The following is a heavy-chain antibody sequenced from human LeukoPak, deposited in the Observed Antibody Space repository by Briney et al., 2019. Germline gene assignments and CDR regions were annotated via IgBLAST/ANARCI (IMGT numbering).Heavy chain of an antibody. CDR3: ARAEGSGSSFDY. V-gene: IGHV3-21*01. CDR1: GFPFGSFS. D-gene: IGHD3-10*01. Sequence: PGGSLRLSCVASGFPFGSFSTNWVRQAPGKGLEWVSSISSSSTYIYYADSVKGRFTISRDNAKNSLYLQMNSLRVEDTAVYYCARAEGSGSSFDYWGQGTLVTVSS. CDR2: ISSSSTYI. J-gene: IGHJ4*02.